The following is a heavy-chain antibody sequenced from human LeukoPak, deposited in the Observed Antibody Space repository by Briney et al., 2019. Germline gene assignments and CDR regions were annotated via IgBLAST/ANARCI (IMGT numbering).Heavy chain of an antibody. CDR1: GGSISSSNYY. Sequence: SETLSLTCTVSGGSISSSNYYWSWIRQPAGKELEWIGHIDTSGSTNYNPSLKSRVTMSVDTSKNQFSLRLSSVTAADTAVYFCARENSGYDDSLDYYYYYMGVWGIGTTVTISS. CDR2: IDTSGST. J-gene: IGHJ6*03. V-gene: IGHV4-61*09. CDR3: ARENSGYDDSLDYYYYYMGV. D-gene: IGHD5-12*01.